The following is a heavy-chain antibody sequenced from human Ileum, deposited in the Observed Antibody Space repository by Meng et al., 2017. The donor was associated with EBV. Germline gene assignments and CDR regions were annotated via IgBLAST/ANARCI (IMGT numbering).Heavy chain of an antibody. D-gene: IGHD2-2*01. V-gene: IGHV3-23*01. CDR1: GFSFSSYA. CDR3: TYAPLGY. Sequence: VQPLESGGGSLQPGGSLTLSCVASGFSFSSYALTWVRQAPGKGLEWVSGISVSGTRKSYADSVKGRFIISRDNTENAIYLQMHSLRVEDTATYYCTYAPLGYWGQGTLVTVSS. J-gene: IGHJ4*02. CDR2: ISVSGTRK.